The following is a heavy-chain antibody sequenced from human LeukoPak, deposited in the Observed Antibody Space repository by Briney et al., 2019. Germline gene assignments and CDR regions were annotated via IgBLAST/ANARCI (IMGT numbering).Heavy chain of an antibody. V-gene: IGHV3-74*01. CDR2: INYGGRTK. D-gene: IGHD5-12*01. CDR3: GRGRTRGYSGYVIDY. Sequence: PGGSLRLSCAASGFNVSSYRMHWVRQAAGRGLVWLSLINYGGRTKSYPDSVKGRFTNSRDNANQTLYLPMNSLRAGHTAALYCGRGRTRGYSGYVIDYWGQGNPITVSS. J-gene: IGHJ4*02. CDR1: GFNVSSYR.